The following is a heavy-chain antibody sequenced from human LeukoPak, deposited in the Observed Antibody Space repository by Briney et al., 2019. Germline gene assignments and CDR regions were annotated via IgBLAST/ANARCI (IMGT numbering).Heavy chain of an antibody. CDR2: ISGSGGST. CDR3: AKGWARGRVIPTAFDY. CDR1: GFTFSSYA. J-gene: IGHJ4*02. Sequence: PGGSLRLSCAASGFTFSSYAMSWVRQAPGKGLEWVSAISGSGGSTYYADSVKGRFTISRDNSKNTLYLQMNSLRAEDTAVYYCAKGWARGRVIPTAFDYWGQGTLVTVSS. V-gene: IGHV3-23*01. D-gene: IGHD3-16*02.